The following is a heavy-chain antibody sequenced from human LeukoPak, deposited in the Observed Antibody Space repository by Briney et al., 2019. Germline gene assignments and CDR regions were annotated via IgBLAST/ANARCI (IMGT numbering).Heavy chain of an antibody. V-gene: IGHV4-38-2*02. J-gene: IGHJ6*03. CDR2: IYHSGST. Sequence: SETPSLTCAVSGYSISSGYYWGWIRQPPGKGLEWIGSIYHSGSTYYNPSLKSRVTISVDTSKNQFSLKLSSVTAADTAVYYCARDGDYNYYYYYYMDVWGKGTTVTVSS. D-gene: IGHD4-17*01. CDR1: GYSISSGYY. CDR3: ARDGDYNYYYYYYMDV.